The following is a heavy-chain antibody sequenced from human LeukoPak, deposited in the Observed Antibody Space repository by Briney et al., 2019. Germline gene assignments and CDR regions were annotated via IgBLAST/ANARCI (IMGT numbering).Heavy chain of an antibody. J-gene: IGHJ4*02. V-gene: IGHV3-66*02. Sequence: QPGGSLRLSCAASGFTVSSNHMSWVRQAPGKGLEWVSVIYSGGSTYYADSVKGRFTISRDNSKNTLYLQMNRLRAEDTAVYYCARGSGSSWRIYYFDYWGQGTLVTVSS. CDR1: GFTVSSNH. CDR2: IYSGGST. CDR3: ARGSGSSWRIYYFDY. D-gene: IGHD6-13*01.